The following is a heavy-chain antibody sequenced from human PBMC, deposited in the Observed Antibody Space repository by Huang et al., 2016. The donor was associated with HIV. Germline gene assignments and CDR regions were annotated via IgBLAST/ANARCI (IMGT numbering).Heavy chain of an antibody. CDR3: ARDGVMLDY. Sequence: EVQLVESGGGSVQPGGSLRLSCAASGFTFSSYWLHWVRQAPGKGVVCFSRNNSDWSSTSYADSVKGRFTISMDNDKNTLYLQRNSLRAEDTAVYYCARDGVMLDYWGQGTLVTVSS. CDR2: NNSDWSST. J-gene: IGHJ4*02. CDR1: GFTFSSYW. D-gene: IGHD3-16*01. V-gene: IGHV3-74*01.